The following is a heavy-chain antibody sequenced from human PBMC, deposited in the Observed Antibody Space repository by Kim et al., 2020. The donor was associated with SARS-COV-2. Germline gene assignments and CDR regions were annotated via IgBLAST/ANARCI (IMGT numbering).Heavy chain of an antibody. CDR1: GGSISSSSYY. J-gene: IGHJ6*02. CDR3: ARLNDYGDYPNYYGMDV. V-gene: IGHV4-39*01. CDR2: IYYSGST. D-gene: IGHD4-17*01. Sequence: SETLSLTCTVSGGSISSSSYYWGWIRQPPGKGLEWIGSIYYSGSTYYNPSLKSRVTISVDTSKNQFSLKLSSVTAADTAVYYCARLNDYGDYPNYYGMDVWGQGTTVTVSS.